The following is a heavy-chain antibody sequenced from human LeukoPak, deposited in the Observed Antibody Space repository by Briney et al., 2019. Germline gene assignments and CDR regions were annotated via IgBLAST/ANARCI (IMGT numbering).Heavy chain of an antibody. V-gene: IGHV5-51*01. CDR2: VYPGDSDT. CDR3: ARRRASASTWGFDS. J-gene: IGHJ5*01. CDR1: GYSFDSYW. D-gene: IGHD2/OR15-2a*01. Sequence: GESLKISCKGSGYSFDSYWIAWVRQMPGKGLEWMGIVYPGDSDTRYSPSLQGQVTMSADKSISTVYLQWSSLEASDTAMYYCARRRASASTWGFDSWDQGTPVTVSS.